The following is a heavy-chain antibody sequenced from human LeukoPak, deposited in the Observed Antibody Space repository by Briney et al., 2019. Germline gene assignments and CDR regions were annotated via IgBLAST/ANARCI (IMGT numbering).Heavy chain of an antibody. J-gene: IGHJ5*02. D-gene: IGHD6-6*01. CDR2: ISGSGGST. Sequence: GGSLRLSCGASGFTFSSYAMSWVRQAPGKGLEWVSAISGSGGSTYYADSVKGRFTISRYNSKNTLYLQMNSLRAEDTAVYYCAKPAGIYSSSVRFDRWGQGTLVTVSS. V-gene: IGHV3-23*01. CDR1: GFTFSSYA. CDR3: AKPAGIYSSSVRFDR.